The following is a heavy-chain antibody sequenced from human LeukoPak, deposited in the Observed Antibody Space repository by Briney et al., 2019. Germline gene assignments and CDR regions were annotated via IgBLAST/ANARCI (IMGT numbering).Heavy chain of an antibody. D-gene: IGHD1-26*01. V-gene: IGHV3-33*01. CDR1: GFTFSNYG. CDR2: IWYDGSNK. CDR3: VREIWYSSAKTFDP. J-gene: IGHJ5*02. Sequence: PGGSLRLSCAASGFTFSNYGMHWVRQAPGKGLEWVAVIWYDGSNKYYADSVKGRFTISRDNSKNTLFLQMNSLRVEDTAVYYCVREIWYSSAKTFDPWGQGTLVTVSP.